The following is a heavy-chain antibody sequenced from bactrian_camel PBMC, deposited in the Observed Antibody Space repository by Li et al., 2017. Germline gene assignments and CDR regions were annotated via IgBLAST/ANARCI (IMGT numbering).Heavy chain of an antibody. Sequence: HVQLVESGGGSVQAGGSLRLTCAASAYAYSDYCMGWFCQAPGKEREGVASIWTTDGRTNYVPSVKDRFTVSRDKAGNTHTLYLQMNSLKPEDTAMYYCAASRVLRCARGIIDEDFGSWGQGTQVTVS. D-gene: IGHD5*01. CDR1: AYAYSDYC. V-gene: IGHV3S1*01. J-gene: IGHJ6*01. CDR2: IWTTDGRT. CDR3: AASRVLRCARGIIDEDFGS.